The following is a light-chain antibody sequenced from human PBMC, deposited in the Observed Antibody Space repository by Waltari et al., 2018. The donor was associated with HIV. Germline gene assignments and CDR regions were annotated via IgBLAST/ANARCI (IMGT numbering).Light chain of an antibody. CDR2: SNI. CDR3: AAWDDSLNGPWV. CDR1: SSNIGSNT. Sequence: QSVLTQPPSASGTPGQRVTISCSGSSSNIGSNTVHWYQQLPGTAPKLLIYSNIHLPSWVPDRFSGSKSCTSASLAIIGLQSEDEADYYCAAWDDSLNGPWVFGGGTKLTVL. J-gene: IGLJ3*02. V-gene: IGLV1-44*01.